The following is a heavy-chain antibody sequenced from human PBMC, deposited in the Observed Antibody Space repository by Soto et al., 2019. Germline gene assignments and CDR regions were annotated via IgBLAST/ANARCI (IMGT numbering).Heavy chain of an antibody. CDR3: ARDPAP. Sequence: SETLSLTCTVSGGSITRGVYYWSWIRQHPGKGLEWIGYIYNSGTTYYNPSLKSRVTISVDTSKNQFSLKLTSVTAADTAVYYCARDPAPWGQGTLVTVSS. V-gene: IGHV4-31*03. CDR1: GGSITRGVYY. J-gene: IGHJ5*02. CDR2: IYNSGTT.